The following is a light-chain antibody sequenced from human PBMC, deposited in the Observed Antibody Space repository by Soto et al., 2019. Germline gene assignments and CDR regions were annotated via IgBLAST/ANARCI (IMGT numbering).Light chain of an antibody. Sequence: QSMLTQPASVSGSPGQSIAISCTGTSSDVGSHDLVSRYQQQSGKVPKLIIYDVSSRPSGVSNHFSGSKSGNTASLTISGLQAEDEADYYCSSFTSTTTYVFGTGTKVTVL. V-gene: IGLV2-14*02. CDR3: SSFTSTTTYV. CDR1: SSDVGSHDL. J-gene: IGLJ1*01. CDR2: DVS.